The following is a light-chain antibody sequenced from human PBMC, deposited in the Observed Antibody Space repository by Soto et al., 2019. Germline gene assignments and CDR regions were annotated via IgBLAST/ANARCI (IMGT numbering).Light chain of an antibody. CDR2: AAS. CDR1: QSISRY. J-gene: IGKJ1*01. V-gene: IGKV1-5*01. CDR3: QQYNSYLWT. Sequence: DIQMTQSPSSLSASVGDRITITCRASQSISRYLNWYQHKPGKAPKLLIYAASSLQSGVPSRFSGSGSGTEFTLTISSLQPDDFATYYCQQYNSYLWTFGQGTKVDI.